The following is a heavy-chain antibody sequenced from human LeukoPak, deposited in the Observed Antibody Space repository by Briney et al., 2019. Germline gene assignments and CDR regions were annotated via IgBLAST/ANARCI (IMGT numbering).Heavy chain of an antibody. J-gene: IGHJ4*02. CDR2: IYYSGST. D-gene: IGHD3-22*01. Sequence: KPSETLSFICTVSGGSISSSSYYWGWIRQPPGKGLEWIGSIYYSGSTYYNPSLKSRVTISVDTSKNQFSLKLSSVTAADTAVYYCARVTYYYDSSGSTHLSSFDYWGQGTLVTVSS. CDR3: ARVTYYYDSSGSTHLSSFDY. V-gene: IGHV4-39*07. CDR1: GGSISSSSYY.